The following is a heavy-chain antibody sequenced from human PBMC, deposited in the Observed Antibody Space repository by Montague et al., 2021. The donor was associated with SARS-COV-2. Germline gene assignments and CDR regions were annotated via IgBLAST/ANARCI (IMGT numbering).Heavy chain of an antibody. CDR2: KYYSGST. CDR1: GGSISSSSYY. V-gene: IGHV4-39*01. CDR3: ARGDFGVVIIPYYYFCMDV. Sequence: SETLSLTCTVSGGSISSSSYYWGRIRQPPGKGPEWIGNKYYSGSTYYNPSLKSRVTISVDTSKNQFSLRLSSVTAADTAVYYCARGDFGVVIIPYYYFCMDVWGKGTTVTVSS. D-gene: IGHD3-3*01. J-gene: IGHJ6*03.